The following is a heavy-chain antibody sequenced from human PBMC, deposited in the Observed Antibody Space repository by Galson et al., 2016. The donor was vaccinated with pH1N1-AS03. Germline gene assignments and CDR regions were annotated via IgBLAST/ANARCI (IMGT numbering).Heavy chain of an antibody. V-gene: IGHV2-5*01. D-gene: IGHD5-12*01. J-gene: IGHJ4*02. CDR1: GFSLKNSGVG. CDR2: IYWHDDP. Sequence: PALVKPTQTLTLTCAFSGFSLKNSGVGVDWIRQPLGKALEWLGHIYWHDDPRYNPSLKNRLTITKDVSKNQVVLTLTEINSTDTATYYCAHSVGYTYLYYFDSWGQGTLVTVSS. CDR3: AHSVGYTYLYYFDS.